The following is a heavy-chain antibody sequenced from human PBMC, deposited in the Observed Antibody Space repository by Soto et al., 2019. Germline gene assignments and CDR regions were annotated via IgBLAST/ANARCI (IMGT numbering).Heavy chain of an antibody. CDR3: AKGSSLGTTVMYFDY. Sequence: GGSLRLSCAASGFTFSSYAMSWVRQAPGKGLEWVSAISGSGGSTYYADSVKGRFTISRDNSKNTLYLQMNSLRAEDTAVYYCAKGSSLGTTVMYFDYWGQGTLVTVSS. CDR2: ISGSGGST. D-gene: IGHD4-4*01. V-gene: IGHV3-23*01. J-gene: IGHJ4*02. CDR1: GFTFSSYA.